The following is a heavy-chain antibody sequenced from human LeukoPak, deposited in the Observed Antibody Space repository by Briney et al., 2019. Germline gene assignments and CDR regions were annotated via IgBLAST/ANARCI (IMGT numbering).Heavy chain of an antibody. CDR2: INPSGGST. Sequence: ASVKVSCKASGYTFTNYYMHWVRQAPGQGLEWMGIINPSGGSTSYAQKFQGRITMTRDTSTSTAYMELRSLTSDDTAVYYCARDNSVGETAWWFDPWGQGTLVTVSS. CDR1: GYTFTNYY. J-gene: IGHJ5*02. V-gene: IGHV1-46*01. D-gene: IGHD1-26*01. CDR3: ARDNSVGETAWWFDP.